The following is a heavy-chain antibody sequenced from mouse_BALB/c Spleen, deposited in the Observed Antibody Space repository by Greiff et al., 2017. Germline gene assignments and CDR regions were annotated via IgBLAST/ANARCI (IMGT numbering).Heavy chain of an antibody. CDR3: GVYDGYYGAMDY. Sequence: EVKVVESGPELVKPGASVKISCKASGYSFTGYFMNWVKQSHGKSLEWIGRINPYNGDTFYNQKFKGKATLTVDKSSSTAHMELLSLTSEDSAVYYCGVYDGYYGAMDYWGQGTSVTVSS. V-gene: IGHV1-37*01. CDR1: GYSFTGYF. D-gene: IGHD2-3*01. CDR2: INPYNGDT. J-gene: IGHJ4*01.